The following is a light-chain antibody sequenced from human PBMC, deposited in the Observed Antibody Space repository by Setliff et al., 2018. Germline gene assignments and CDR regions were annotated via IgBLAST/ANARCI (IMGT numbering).Light chain of an antibody. V-gene: IGLV2-14*01. J-gene: IGLJ1*01. CDR3: SSYTSSSTDV. CDR1: SSDVGGYNY. Sequence: QSVLTQPASVSGSPGQSITISCTGTSSDVGGYNYVSWYQQHPGKAPKLMIYDVSKRPSGVSNRFSGSKSGNTASLTISGLQVEDEADYYCSSYTSSSTDVFGTGTKVTVL. CDR2: DVS.